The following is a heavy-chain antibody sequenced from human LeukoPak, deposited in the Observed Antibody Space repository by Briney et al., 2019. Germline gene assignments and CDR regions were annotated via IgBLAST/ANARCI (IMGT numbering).Heavy chain of an antibody. V-gene: IGHV3-30*02. CDR3: AKDLFSAHNCTNGVCPFGHFDDP. Sequence: PSETLSLTCTVSGGSISSSSYYWGWVRQAPGKGLEWVAFIRYDGSNKYYADSVKGRFTISRDNSKNTLYVQMNSLRAEDTAVYYCAKDLFSAHNCTNGVCPFGHFDDPWGQGTLVTVSS. D-gene: IGHD2-8*01. CDR1: GGSISSSSYY. J-gene: IGHJ5*02. CDR2: IRYDGSNK.